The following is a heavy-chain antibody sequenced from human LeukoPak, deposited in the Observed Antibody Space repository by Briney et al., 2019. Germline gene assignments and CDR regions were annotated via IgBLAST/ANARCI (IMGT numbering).Heavy chain of an antibody. Sequence: GGSLRLSCAASGFTFNSYSMNWVRQAPGKGLEWVSYISSSSSTIYYADSVKGRFTISRDNAKNSVYLQMSSLRAEDTAVYYCARGGKLLFFDYWGQGTLVTVSS. D-gene: IGHD2-15*01. CDR2: ISSSSSTI. CDR1: GFTFNSYS. CDR3: ARGGKLLFFDY. J-gene: IGHJ4*02. V-gene: IGHV3-48*01.